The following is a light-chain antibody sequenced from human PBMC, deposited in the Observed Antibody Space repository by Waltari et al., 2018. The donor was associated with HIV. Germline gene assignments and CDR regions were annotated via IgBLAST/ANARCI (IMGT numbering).Light chain of an antibody. CDR3: QSADSNASLWV. Sequence: SYELTQPPSVSVSPGQTARITCSGDALPKQYAYWYQQRPGQAPVLLIYKDTERPSGIPVRCSGSSSGTTSTLTIIGVQAQDEADYHCQSADSNASLWVFGGGTKLTVL. CDR2: KDT. V-gene: IGLV3-25*03. CDR1: ALPKQY. J-gene: IGLJ3*02.